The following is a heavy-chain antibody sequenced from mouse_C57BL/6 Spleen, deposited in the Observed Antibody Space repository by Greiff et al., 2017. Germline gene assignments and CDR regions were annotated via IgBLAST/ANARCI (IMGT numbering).Heavy chain of an antibody. CDR2: IYPGDGDT. D-gene: IGHD3-1*01. J-gene: IGHJ2*01. V-gene: IGHV1-80*01. CDR3: AREGANNYFDY. Sequence: VQLKESGAELVKPGASVKISCKASGYAFSSYWMNWVKQRPGKGLEWIGQIYPGDGDTNYNGKFKGKATLTADKSSSTAYMQLSSLTSEDSAVYFCAREGANNYFDYWGQGTTLTVSS. CDR1: GYAFSSYW.